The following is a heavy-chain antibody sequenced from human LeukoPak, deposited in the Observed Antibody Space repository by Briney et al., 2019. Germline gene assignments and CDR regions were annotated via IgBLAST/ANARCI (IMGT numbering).Heavy chain of an antibody. CDR1: GFTFSSYS. CDR3: ARDITMVRGLIGYYYGMDV. Sequence: EAGGSLRLSCAASGFTFSSYSMSWVRQAPGKGLEWVSYISSSSSTIYYADSVKGRFTISRDNAKNSLYLQMNSLRDEDTAVYYCARDITMVRGLIGYYYGMDVWGQGTTVTVSS. CDR2: ISSSSSTI. V-gene: IGHV3-48*02. J-gene: IGHJ6*02. D-gene: IGHD3-10*01.